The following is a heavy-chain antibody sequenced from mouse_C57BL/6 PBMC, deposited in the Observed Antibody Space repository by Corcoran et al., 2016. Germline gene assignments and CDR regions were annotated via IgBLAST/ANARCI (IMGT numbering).Heavy chain of an antibody. V-gene: IGHV9-3*01. CDR1: GYTFTTYG. CDR2: INTYSGVP. D-gene: IGHD3-2*02. Sequence: QIQLVQSGPELKKPGETVKISCKASGYTFTTYGMSWVKQAPGKGLKWMGWINTYSGVPTYADDFKGRFAISLETSASTAYLQINNLKKEDTATYFCARTAAQATYAMDYWGQGTSVTVSS. J-gene: IGHJ4*01. CDR3: ARTAAQATYAMDY.